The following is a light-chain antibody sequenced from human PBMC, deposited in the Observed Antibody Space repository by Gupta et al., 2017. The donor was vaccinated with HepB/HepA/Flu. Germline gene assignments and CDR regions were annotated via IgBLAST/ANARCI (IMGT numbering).Light chain of an antibody. V-gene: IGKV3-20*01. CDR3: HGESSSSHT. J-gene: IGKJ2*01. CDR1: QSVSTTY. Sequence: EIVLTQSPGTLSLSPGERATLSCRASQSVSTTYLAWYQQKSGQAPRLLIHGASSSATGIPDRFSGSGSGTDFTLSIMRLEPEDFAVYFCHGESSSSHTFGEGTKVEIK. CDR2: GAS.